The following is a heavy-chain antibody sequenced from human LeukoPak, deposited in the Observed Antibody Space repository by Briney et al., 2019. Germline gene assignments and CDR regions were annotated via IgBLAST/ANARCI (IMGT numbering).Heavy chain of an antibody. Sequence: SETLSLTCAVYGGSFSGYYWSWIRQPPGKGLEWIGYIYYSGSTNYNPSLKSRVTISVDTSKNQFSLKLSSVTAADTAVYYCARHDALLDYFDYWGQGTLVTVSS. V-gene: IGHV4-59*08. J-gene: IGHJ4*02. D-gene: IGHD2-8*02. CDR1: GGSFSGYY. CDR2: IYYSGST. CDR3: ARHDALLDYFDY.